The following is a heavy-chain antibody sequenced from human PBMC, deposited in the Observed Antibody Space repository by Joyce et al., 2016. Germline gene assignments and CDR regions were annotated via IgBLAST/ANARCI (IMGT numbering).Heavy chain of an antibody. CDR3: ARDQYQLRSYYYGMDV. CDR1: GCSLNTYW. CDR2: IKQDGSEK. Sequence: EVQLVESGGGLVQPGGSLRLSCAASGCSLNTYWMSWVRQAPGKGLEWVANIKQDGSEKYYGDSVKGRFTISRDNAKNSLCLQMNSLRVEDTAVYYCARDQYQLRSYYYGMDVWGQGTTVTVSS. V-gene: IGHV3-7*01. J-gene: IGHJ6*01. D-gene: IGHD2-2*01.